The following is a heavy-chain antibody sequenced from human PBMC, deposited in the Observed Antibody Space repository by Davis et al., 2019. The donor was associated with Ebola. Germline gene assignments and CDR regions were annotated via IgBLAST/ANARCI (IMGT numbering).Heavy chain of an antibody. V-gene: IGHV3-7*01. J-gene: IGHJ4*02. CDR3: ARGCCGGWYADY. Sequence: SCAASGFTFSSYWMSWVRQAPGKGLEWVANIKQDGSEKYYVDSVKGRFTISRDNAKNSLYLQMNSLRAEDTAVYYCARGCCGGWYADYWGQGTLVTVSS. D-gene: IGHD6-19*01. CDR1: GFTFSSYW. CDR2: IKQDGSEK.